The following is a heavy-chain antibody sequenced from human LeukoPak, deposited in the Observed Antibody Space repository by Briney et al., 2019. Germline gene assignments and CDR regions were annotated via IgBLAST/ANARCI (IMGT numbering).Heavy chain of an antibody. CDR1: GYTFTSYG. Sequence: ASVNVSXKASGYTFTSYGISWVRQAPGQGLEGMVWSNPYSDNTDYAQQYQGRVTMTTDMSTGTAHMELRSLGSDDTAVYSCARYDFWSGYHFDYWGQGTLVTVSS. V-gene: IGHV1-18*01. CDR3: ARYDFWSGYHFDY. CDR2: SNPYSDNT. J-gene: IGHJ4*02. D-gene: IGHD3-3*01.